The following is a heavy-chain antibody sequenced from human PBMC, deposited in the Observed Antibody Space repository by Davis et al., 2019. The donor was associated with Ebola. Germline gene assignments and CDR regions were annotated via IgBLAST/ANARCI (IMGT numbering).Heavy chain of an antibody. J-gene: IGHJ6*02. D-gene: IGHD4-17*01. CDR2: IYPGDSDT. V-gene: IGHV5-51*01. CDR1: GYTFTRYW. Sequence: KVSCKGFGYTFTRYWVAWVRQKPGKGLEWMGIIYPGDSDTRYSPSFQGQVTMSVDKSIRPAYLQWSSLKASDTAMYYCARTSVLVTTEGGMDVWGQGTTVTVSS. CDR3: ARTSVLVTTEGGMDV.